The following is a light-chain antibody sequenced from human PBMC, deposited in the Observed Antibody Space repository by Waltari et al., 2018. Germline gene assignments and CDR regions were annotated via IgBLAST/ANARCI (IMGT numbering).Light chain of an antibody. CDR1: INNVVNQG. J-gene: IGLJ3*02. V-gene: IGLV10-54*04. Sequence: QAGLTQPPSVSKGLGQTATLTCTGNINNVVNQGAAWLQQHQGHPPKLLSYRTDDRPSGISERFAAFRSGNTASLMISGLQPEDEGDYYCLAWDSSLTVWMFGGGTKLTVL. CDR3: LAWDSSLTVWM. CDR2: RTD.